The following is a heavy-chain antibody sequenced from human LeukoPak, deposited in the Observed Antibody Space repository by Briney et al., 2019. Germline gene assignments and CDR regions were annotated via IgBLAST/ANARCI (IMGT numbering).Heavy chain of an antibody. Sequence: SETLSLTCTVSGGSISPYYWGWIRQPPGKGLEWIGYIYHSGSTYYNPSLKSRVTISVDRSKNQFSLKLSSVTAADTAVYYCARDRGSYGLYFDYWGQGTLVTVSS. CDR2: IYHSGST. J-gene: IGHJ4*02. CDR1: GGSISPYY. V-gene: IGHV4-59*12. CDR3: ARDRGSYGLYFDY. D-gene: IGHD1-26*01.